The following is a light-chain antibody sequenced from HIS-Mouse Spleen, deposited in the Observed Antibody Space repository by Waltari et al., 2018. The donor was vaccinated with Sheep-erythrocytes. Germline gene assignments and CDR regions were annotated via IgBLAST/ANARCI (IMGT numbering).Light chain of an antibody. CDR2: YDD. V-gene: IGLV1-36*01. J-gene: IGLJ3*02. Sequence: QSVLTQPPSVSEAPRQRVTISCSGSSSNIGHNAVNWYQQLPGKAPKLLIYYDDLLPSGCSNRFSGSKSGNTASLTVSGLQAEDEADYYCSSYAGSNNWVFGGGTKLTVL. CDR1: SSNIGHNA. CDR3: SSYAGSNNWV.